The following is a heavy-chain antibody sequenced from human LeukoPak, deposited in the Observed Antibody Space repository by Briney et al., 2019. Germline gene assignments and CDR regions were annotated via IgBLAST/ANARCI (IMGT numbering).Heavy chain of an antibody. Sequence: GGSLRLSCAASGFTFSRYWMNWVRQAPGKGLEWVANIKEDGTETYYVDSVEGRFTISRDNAKNSLYLQMNSLRVEDTAVYYCARDLRYGGIPSDYWGQGTLVTVSS. V-gene: IGHV3-7*01. CDR2: IKEDGTET. CDR1: GFTFSRYW. CDR3: ARDLRYGGIPSDY. J-gene: IGHJ4*02. D-gene: IGHD2-15*01.